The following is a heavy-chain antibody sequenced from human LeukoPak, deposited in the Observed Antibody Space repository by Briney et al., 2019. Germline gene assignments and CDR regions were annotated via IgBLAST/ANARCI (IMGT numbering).Heavy chain of an antibody. Sequence: GGSLGVSCAASGITFSSHAMSWVRQAPGKGLEWVSAISGSGASTYYADSVKGRFTVSRDNSKNTLYLQMNSLRAEDTAVYYCAKHNGYSSSWYSYWGQGTLVTVSS. CDR2: ISGSGAST. CDR1: GITFSSHA. J-gene: IGHJ4*02. CDR3: AKHNGYSSSWYSY. V-gene: IGHV3-23*01. D-gene: IGHD6-13*01.